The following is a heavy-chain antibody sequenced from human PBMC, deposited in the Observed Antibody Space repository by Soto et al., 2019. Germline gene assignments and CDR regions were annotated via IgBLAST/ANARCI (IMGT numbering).Heavy chain of an antibody. J-gene: IGHJ6*02. V-gene: IGHV1-69*06. D-gene: IGHD3-3*01. CDR3: ARVALYDFWSGFASGYYYGMDV. Sequence: GASVKVSCKASGGTFSSYAIDWVRQAPGQGLEWMGGIIPIFGTANYAQKFQGRVTITADKSTSTAYMELGSLRSEDTAVYYCARVALYDFWSGFASGYYYGMDVWGQGTTVTVSS. CDR2: IIPIFGTA. CDR1: GGTFSSYA.